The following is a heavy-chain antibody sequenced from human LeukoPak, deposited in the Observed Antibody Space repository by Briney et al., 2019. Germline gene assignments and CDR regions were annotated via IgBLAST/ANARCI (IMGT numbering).Heavy chain of an antibody. CDR2: IVPIFGTA. V-gene: IGHV1-69*06. CDR1: GGTFSSYA. Sequence: SVKVSCKASGGTFSSYAIGWVRQAPGQGLEWMGGIVPIFGTANYAQKFQGRVTITADKSTSTAYMELSSLRSEDTAVYYCARGPKTYYGSGSSSNYYYYYYMDVWGKGTTVTVSS. CDR3: ARGPKTYYGSGSSSNYYYYYYMDV. J-gene: IGHJ6*03. D-gene: IGHD3-10*01.